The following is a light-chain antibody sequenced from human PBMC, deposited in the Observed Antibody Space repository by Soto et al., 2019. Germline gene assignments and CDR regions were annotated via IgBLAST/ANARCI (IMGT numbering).Light chain of an antibody. CDR3: KQYNGYPVT. V-gene: IGKV1-5*03. CDR2: KAS. CDR1: QSISSW. J-gene: IGKJ1*01. Sequence: DIQMTQSPSTLSASVGDRVTITCRASQSISSWLAWYQQKPGKAPKLLIYKASSLESGVPSRFSGSGSGTESTLTISSLQPDDFATYYCKQYNGYPVTFGQGTKVEIK.